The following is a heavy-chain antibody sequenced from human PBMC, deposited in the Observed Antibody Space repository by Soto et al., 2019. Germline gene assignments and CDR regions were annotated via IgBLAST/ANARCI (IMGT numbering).Heavy chain of an antibody. J-gene: IGHJ4*02. D-gene: IGHD1-26*01. CDR2: MYNSGST. V-gene: IGHV4-59*01. Sequence: PSETLSLTCTVSGGSIRTYYWSWIRQPPGKGLEWIGYMYNSGSTNYNPSLKSRVTISVDTSKNQFSLTLSSVTAADTAVYYCAKGPSASYSIFDYWGQGTLVTVSS. CDR3: AKGPSASYSIFDY. CDR1: GGSIRTYY.